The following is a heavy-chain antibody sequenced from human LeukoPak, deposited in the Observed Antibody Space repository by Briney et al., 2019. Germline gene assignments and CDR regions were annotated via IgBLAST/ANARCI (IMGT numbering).Heavy chain of an antibody. D-gene: IGHD3-16*01. V-gene: IGHV4-59*08. CDR2: IYYSGST. CDR1: GGSISSYH. J-gene: IGHJ6*03. Sequence: SETLSLTCTVSGGSISSYHWSWIRQPPGKGLEWIGYIYYSGSTNYNPSLKSRVTISVDTSKNQFSLKLSSVTAADTAVYYCARTYTRFNYYYMDVWAKGPRSPSP. CDR3: ARTYTRFNYYYMDV.